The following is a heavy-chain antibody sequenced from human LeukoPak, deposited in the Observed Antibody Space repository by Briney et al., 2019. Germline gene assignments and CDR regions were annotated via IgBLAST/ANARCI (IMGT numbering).Heavy chain of an antibody. CDR2: ISSSSYI. CDR1: GFTFSSYS. V-gene: IGHV3-21*01. D-gene: IGHD2-2*01. CDR3: ARDSLVHPNRWFDP. J-gene: IGHJ5*02. Sequence: GGSLRLSCAASGFTFSSYSMNWVRQAPGKGLEWVSSISSSSYIYYADSVKGRFTISRDNAKNSLYLQMNSLRAEDTAVYYCARDSLVHPNRWFDPWGQGTLVTVSS.